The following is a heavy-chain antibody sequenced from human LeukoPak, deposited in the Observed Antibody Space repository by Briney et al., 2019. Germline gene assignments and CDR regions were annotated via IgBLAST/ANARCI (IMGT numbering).Heavy chain of an antibody. J-gene: IGHJ4*02. V-gene: IGHV4-34*01. Sequence: SETPSLTCAVYGGSFNGYYWSWVRQSPGKGLEWIGEINHSGSTKYNPSLKTRVTISTDTSKNHFSLNLNSVTAADTGVYYCVRGSRVYCGGDCYYYWGQGTLVTVSS. CDR3: VRGSRVYCGGDCYYY. D-gene: IGHD2-21*02. CDR1: GGSFNGYY. CDR2: INHSGST.